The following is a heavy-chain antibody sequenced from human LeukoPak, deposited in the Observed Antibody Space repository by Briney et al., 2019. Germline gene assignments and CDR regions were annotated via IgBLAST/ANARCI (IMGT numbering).Heavy chain of an antibody. V-gene: IGHV3-49*03. CDR1: GFTFGDYA. D-gene: IGHD2-15*01. CDR3: TRAGRYCSGGSCYSFY. CDR2: IGRKAHGGTT. J-gene: IGHJ4*02. Sequence: GGSLRLSCTASGFTFGDYAMSWFRQAPGEGLEWVGFIGRKAHGGTTEYAASVKGRFTISRDDSKSIAYLQMDSLKTEDTAVYYCTRAGRYCSGGSCYSFYWGQGTLVTVSS.